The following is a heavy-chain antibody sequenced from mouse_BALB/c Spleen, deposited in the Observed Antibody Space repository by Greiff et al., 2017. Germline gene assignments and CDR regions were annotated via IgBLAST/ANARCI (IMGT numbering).Heavy chain of an antibody. V-gene: IGHV10S3*01. CDR2: IRSKSNNYAT. J-gene: IGHJ1*01. CDR1: GFTFNTNA. D-gene: IGHD1-1*01. CDR3: VRETHYYGSPYWYFDV. Sequence: EAGGGLVQPKGSLKLSCAASGFTFNTNAMNWVRQAPGKGLEWVARIRSKSNNYATYYADSVKDRFTISRDDSQSMLYLQMNNLKTEDTAMYYCVRETHYYGSPYWYFDVWGAGTTVTVSS.